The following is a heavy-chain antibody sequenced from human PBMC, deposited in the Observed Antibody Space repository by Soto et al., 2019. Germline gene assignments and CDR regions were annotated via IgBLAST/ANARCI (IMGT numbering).Heavy chain of an antibody. J-gene: IGHJ6*02. CDR1: GFTFSSHA. CDR3: AKDTAADDYGEYGMDV. CDR2: ISGSGDRT. V-gene: IGHV3-23*01. Sequence: EVELLESGGDLVQPGGSLRLSCEASGFTFSSHAMSWVRQTPGKGLEWVSGISGSGDRTDYADSVKGRFTVSRDNYKNTLYLHMHSLRAEDTALYYCAKDTAADDYGEYGMDVWGQGTTVTVSS. D-gene: IGHD4-17*01.